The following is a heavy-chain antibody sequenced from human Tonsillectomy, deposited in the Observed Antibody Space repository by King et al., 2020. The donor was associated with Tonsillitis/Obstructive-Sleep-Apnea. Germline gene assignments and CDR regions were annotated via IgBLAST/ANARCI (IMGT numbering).Heavy chain of an antibody. CDR3: AGSRGDIVVVPAADFDY. V-gene: IGHV4-34*01. CDR1: GGAFSGFY. J-gene: IGHJ4*02. Sequence: VQLQQWGAGLLKPSETLSLTCAVYGGAFSGFYWSLIRQPPGKGLEWIGEINHSGSTNYNPALKSRGTISVDTSKNQFSLKLCSVTAADTAVYYCAGSRGDIVVVPAADFDYWGQGTLVTVSS. CDR2: INHSGST. D-gene: IGHD2-2*01.